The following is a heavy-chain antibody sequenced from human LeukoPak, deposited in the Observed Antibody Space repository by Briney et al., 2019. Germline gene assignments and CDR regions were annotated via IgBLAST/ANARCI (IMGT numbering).Heavy chain of an antibody. D-gene: IGHD1-26*01. J-gene: IGHJ6*03. Sequence: ASVKVSCKASGYTFTSYCIHWVRQAPGQGLEWMGLINPSAGGTSYAQKFQDRVTMTRDMSTTTVYLGLNSLRSEDTAVYYCARAQGSYYHYYMDVWGKGTTVTVSS. CDR3: ARAQGSYYHYYMDV. V-gene: IGHV1-46*01. CDR1: GYTFTSYC. CDR2: INPSAGGT.